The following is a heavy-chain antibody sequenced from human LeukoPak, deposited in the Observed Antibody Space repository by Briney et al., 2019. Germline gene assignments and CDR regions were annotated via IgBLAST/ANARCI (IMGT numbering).Heavy chain of an antibody. D-gene: IGHD2-2*01. Sequence: GGSLRLSCAASGFTFTTYWMHWVRQAPGKGLVWVSHINSDGSITSYADSVKGRFTISRDNAKKSLYLQMNSLSAEDTAVYYCGRFSRAPDYWGQGTLVTVFS. J-gene: IGHJ4*02. V-gene: IGHV3-74*01. CDR2: INSDGSIT. CDR1: GFTFTTYW. CDR3: GRFSRAPDY.